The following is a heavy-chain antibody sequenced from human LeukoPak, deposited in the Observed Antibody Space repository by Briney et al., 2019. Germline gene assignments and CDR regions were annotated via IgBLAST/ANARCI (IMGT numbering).Heavy chain of an antibody. D-gene: IGHD5-24*01. CDR3: ARALGDGYNYPYFDY. Sequence: ASVKVSCKASGYTFTSYGISWVRQAPGQGLEWMGWINPNSGGTNYAQKFQGRVTMTRDTSISTAYMELSRLRSDDTAVYYCARALGDGYNYPYFDYWGQGTLVTVSS. V-gene: IGHV1-2*02. J-gene: IGHJ4*02. CDR1: GYTFTSYG. CDR2: INPNSGGT.